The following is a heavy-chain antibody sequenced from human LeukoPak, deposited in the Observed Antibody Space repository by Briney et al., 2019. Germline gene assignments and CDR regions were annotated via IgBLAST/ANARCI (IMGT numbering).Heavy chain of an antibody. CDR1: GFTFSGSA. Sequence: PGGSLGLSCAASGFTFSGSAMHWVRQASGKGLEWVGRIGSKANSYATAYAASVKARFTISRDNSKNTLYLQMSSLRAEDTAVYYCAKDLSSGSPGNGDPPLWGQGTLVTVSS. CDR2: IGSKANSYAT. D-gene: IGHD4-17*01. CDR3: AKDLSSGSPGNGDPPL. J-gene: IGHJ4*02. V-gene: IGHV3-73*01.